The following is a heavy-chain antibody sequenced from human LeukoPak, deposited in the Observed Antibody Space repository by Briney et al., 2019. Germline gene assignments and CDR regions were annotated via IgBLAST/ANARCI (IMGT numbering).Heavy chain of an antibody. V-gene: IGHV4-61*03. CDR2: IYYSGST. CDR1: GGSTSSNTYY. D-gene: IGHD6-19*01. CDR3: ARWQYSSGYFDY. J-gene: IGHJ4*02. Sequence: SETLSLTRTVSGGSTSSNTYYWGWIRHPPGKGLEWIGYIYYSGSTNYTPSLKSRVTISVDTSKNHFSLKLSSVTPAHTAVYYWARWQYSSGYFDYWGQGALVTVSS.